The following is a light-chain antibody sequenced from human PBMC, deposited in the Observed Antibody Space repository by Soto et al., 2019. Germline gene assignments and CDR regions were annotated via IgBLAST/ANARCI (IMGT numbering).Light chain of an antibody. CDR2: DVT. V-gene: IGLV2-11*01. CDR3: CSYAGTYTYV. CDR1: GSYVGGYNY. Sequence: QSVLTQPRSVSGSPGQSVTISCTGNGSYVGGYNYVSWYQEHPGKAPKLMIYDVTKRPSGVPDRFSGSKSGNTASLTISGLQAENEADYYCCSYAGTYTYVFGTGTKVTVL. J-gene: IGLJ1*01.